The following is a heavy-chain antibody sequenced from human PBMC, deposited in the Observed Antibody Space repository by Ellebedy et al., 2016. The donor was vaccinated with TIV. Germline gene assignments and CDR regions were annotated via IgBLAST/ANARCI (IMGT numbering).Heavy chain of an antibody. J-gene: IGHJ4*02. Sequence: MPSETLSLTCTVSGGSISSSSYYWGWIRQPPGKGLEWIGSIYYSGSTYYNPSLKSRVTISVDTSKNQFSLKLSSVTAADTAVYYCARAWAYCGGDCLTFDYWGQGTLVTVSS. V-gene: IGHV4-39*07. CDR3: ARAWAYCGGDCLTFDY. CDR2: IYYSGST. D-gene: IGHD2-21*02. CDR1: GGSISSSSYY.